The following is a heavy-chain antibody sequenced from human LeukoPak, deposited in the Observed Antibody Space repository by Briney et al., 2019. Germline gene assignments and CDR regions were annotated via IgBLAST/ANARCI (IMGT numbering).Heavy chain of an antibody. Sequence: GESLKISCKGSGYSFTSYWIGWVRQMPGKGLEWIGIIYPGDSDTRYSPSFQGQVTISVDKSISTAYLQWSSLKAPDTAMYYCARHEPHSGYDLYYFDYWGQGTLVTVSS. CDR3: ARHEPHSGYDLYYFDY. CDR2: IYPGDSDT. J-gene: IGHJ4*02. V-gene: IGHV5-51*01. CDR1: GYSFTSYW. D-gene: IGHD5-12*01.